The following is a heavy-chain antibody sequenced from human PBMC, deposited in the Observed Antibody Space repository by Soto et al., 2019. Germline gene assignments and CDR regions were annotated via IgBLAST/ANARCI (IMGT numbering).Heavy chain of an antibody. CDR2: ISYDGSNK. V-gene: IGHV3-30*03. CDR1: GFTFRSYG. CDR3: AREDRGVLWFGELLYENWFDP. J-gene: IGHJ5*02. D-gene: IGHD3-10*01. Sequence: QVQLVESGGGVVQPGRSLRLSCAASGFTFRSYGMHWVRQAPGKGLEWVTIISYDGSNKYYADSVKGRFTISRDNSKNTLYLQMNSLRAEDTAEYYCAREDRGVLWFGELLYENWFDPWGQGTLVTVSS.